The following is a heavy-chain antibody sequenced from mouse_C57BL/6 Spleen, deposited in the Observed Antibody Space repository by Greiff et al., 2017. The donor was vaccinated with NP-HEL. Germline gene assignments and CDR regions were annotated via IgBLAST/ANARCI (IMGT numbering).Heavy chain of an antibody. V-gene: IGHV5-15*01. Sequence: EVKLMESGGGLVQPGGSLKLSCAASGFTFSDYGMAWVRQAPRKGPEGVAFISNLAYSIYYADTVTGRFTISRENAKNTLYLEMSSLRAEDTAMYYCARPLYGSSSWFAYWGQGTLVTVSA. D-gene: IGHD1-1*01. CDR2: ISNLAYSI. CDR1: GFTFSDYG. J-gene: IGHJ3*01. CDR3: ARPLYGSSSWFAY.